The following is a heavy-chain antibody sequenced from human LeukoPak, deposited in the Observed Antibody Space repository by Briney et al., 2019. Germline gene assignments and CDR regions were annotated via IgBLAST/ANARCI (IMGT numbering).Heavy chain of an antibody. V-gene: IGHV3-33*01. CDR3: ARDEGIAARTPLGY. CDR1: GFTFSSYG. J-gene: IGHJ4*02. Sequence: GGSLRVSCAASGFTFSSYGRHWVRQAPGKGLEWVAVIWYDGSNKYYADSVKGRFTISRDNSKNTLYLQMNSLRAEDTAVYYCARDEGIAARTPLGYWGQGTLVTVSS. CDR2: IWYDGSNK. D-gene: IGHD6-13*01.